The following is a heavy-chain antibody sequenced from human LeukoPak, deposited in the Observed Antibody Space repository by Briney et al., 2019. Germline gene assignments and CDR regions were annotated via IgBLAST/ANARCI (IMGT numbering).Heavy chain of an antibody. V-gene: IGHV5-51*01. Sequence: GESLKISCKGSGYSFTSYWIGWVRQIPGKGLEWMGIIYPGDSDTRYSPSFQGQVTISADKSISTAYLQWSSLKASDTAMYYCARHRRDGYNVRLETDYWGQGTLVTVSS. CDR3: ARHRRDGYNVRLETDY. D-gene: IGHD5-24*01. J-gene: IGHJ4*02. CDR1: GYSFTSYW. CDR2: IYPGDSDT.